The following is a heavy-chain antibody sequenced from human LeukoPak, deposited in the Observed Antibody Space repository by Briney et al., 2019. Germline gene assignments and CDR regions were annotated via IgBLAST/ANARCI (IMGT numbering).Heavy chain of an antibody. J-gene: IGHJ4*02. CDR3: ARGLGYNYAYYFDY. CDR2: IYYSGST. D-gene: IGHD5-18*01. V-gene: IGHV4-59*01. CDR1: SASISTYY. Sequence: SEPLSLPCTVSSASISTYYWSWIRQPPGKGLEWSGYIYYSGSTNYNPSLKSRVTISIDTSKNQFSLKLSSVTAADTAVYYCARGLGYNYAYYFDYWGQGTLVTVSS.